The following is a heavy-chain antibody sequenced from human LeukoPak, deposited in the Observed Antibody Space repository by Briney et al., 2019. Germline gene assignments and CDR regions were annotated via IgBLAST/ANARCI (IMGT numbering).Heavy chain of an antibody. CDR3: GKLKSSGYIIEY. Sequence: PGGSLRLSCAASGFTVSSNYMSWVRQAPGKGLEWVSVIYSSGTTYYGDSVNSRFTISRDNSKNTLYLQMNSLRAEDTAVYYCGKLKSSGYIIEYWGQGTLVTVSS. CDR2: IYSSGTT. J-gene: IGHJ4*02. D-gene: IGHD3-22*01. V-gene: IGHV3-53*01. CDR1: GFTVSSNY.